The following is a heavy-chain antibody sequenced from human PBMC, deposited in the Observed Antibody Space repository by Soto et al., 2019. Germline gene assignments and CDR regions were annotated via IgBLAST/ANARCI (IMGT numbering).Heavy chain of an antibody. CDR3: AGGAMVTPYYYGLDV. D-gene: IGHD5-18*01. CDR1: GFTSSNYS. CDR2: TSGSGHYI. J-gene: IGHJ6*02. Sequence: EVRLLESGGGLVQPGGSLRLYCAGSGFTSSNYSMSWVRQAPGKVLEWVSTTSGSGHYIQYRDSVKGRFTISRDNSKKTLYLQMNSLRAEDTAVYYCAGGAMVTPYYYGLDVWGQGTTVTVSS. V-gene: IGHV3-23*01.